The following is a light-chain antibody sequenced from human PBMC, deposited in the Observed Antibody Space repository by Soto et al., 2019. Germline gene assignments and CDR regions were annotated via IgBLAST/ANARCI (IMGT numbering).Light chain of an antibody. CDR3: AAWDDSLNGLV. J-gene: IGLJ2*01. V-gene: IGLV1-44*01. CDR2: GNN. Sequence: QPVLTQPPSASGTPGQRVTISCSGSSSNIGSNTVNWYQQVPGTAPKLLIYGNNQRPSGVPDRFSGSKSGTSASLAISGLQSEDEADYYCAAWDDSLNGLVFGGGTQLTVL. CDR1: SSNIGSNT.